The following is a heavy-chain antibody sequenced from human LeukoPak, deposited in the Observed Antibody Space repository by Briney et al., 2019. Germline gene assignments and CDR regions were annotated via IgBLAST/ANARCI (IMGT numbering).Heavy chain of an antibody. V-gene: IGHV4-59*02. CDR3: ARDKGIVGAQGI. J-gene: IGHJ3*02. CDR2: IYYSGST. D-gene: IGHD1-26*01. Sequence: SETLSLTCTVSSGFVSSYYWTWIRQPPGKGLEWIGYIYYSGSTNYNPSLKSRVTISVDTSKNQFSLKLSSVTAADTAVYYCARDKGIVGAQGIWGQGTMVTVSS. CDR1: SGFVSSYY.